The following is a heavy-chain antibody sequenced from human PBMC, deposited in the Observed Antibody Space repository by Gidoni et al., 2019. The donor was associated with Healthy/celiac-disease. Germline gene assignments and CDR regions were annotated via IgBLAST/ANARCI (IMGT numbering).Heavy chain of an antibody. CDR1: GFTFSRYA. CDR2: ISGSGGST. CDR3: AKDREASYGSGSYYPPFYFDY. Sequence: EVQLLESGGGLVQPGGSLRLSCAASGFTFSRYALTWSRQAPGTGLEWVAAISGSGGSTYYADSVKGRFTISRDNSKNTLYLQMNSLRAEDTAVYYCAKDREASYGSGSYYPPFYFDYWGQGTLVTVSS. D-gene: IGHD3-10*01. J-gene: IGHJ4*02. V-gene: IGHV3-23*01.